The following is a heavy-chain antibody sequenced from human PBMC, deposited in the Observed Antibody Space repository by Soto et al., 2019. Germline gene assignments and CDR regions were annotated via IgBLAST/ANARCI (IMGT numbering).Heavy chain of an antibody. D-gene: IGHD1-26*01. CDR3: ARAASSPGGGATYFDY. CDR1: GGSFSGYY. CDR2: INHSGST. V-gene: IGHV4-34*01. J-gene: IGHJ4*02. Sequence: SETLSLTCAVYGGSFSGYYWSWIRQPPGKGLEWIGEINHSGSTNYNPSLKSRVTISVDTSKNQFSLKLSSVTAADTAVYYCARAASSPGGGATYFDYWGQGTLVTAPQ.